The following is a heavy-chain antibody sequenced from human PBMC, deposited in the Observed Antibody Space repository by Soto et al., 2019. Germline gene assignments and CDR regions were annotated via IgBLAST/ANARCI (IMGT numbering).Heavy chain of an antibody. J-gene: IGHJ6*02. CDR1: GYIFVNYG. CDR3: VLVDNYVTPTPQDV. Sequence: QVQLVQSGDEVKKPGASVKVSCKASGYIFVNYGIAWVRQAPRQGLEWMGWISPYTGNTHSASKVQGRLTMTTDTXXSTDYMDLGSLTSDDTAVYYCVLVDNYVTPTPQDVWGQGTTVTVSS. V-gene: IGHV1-18*01. CDR2: ISPYTGNT. D-gene: IGHD3-16*01.